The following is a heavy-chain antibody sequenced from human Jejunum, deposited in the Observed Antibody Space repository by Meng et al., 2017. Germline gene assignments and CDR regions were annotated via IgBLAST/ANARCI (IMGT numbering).Heavy chain of an antibody. J-gene: IGHJ4*02. V-gene: IGHV3-23*01. CDR1: GFTFSRFA. CDR3: ATSGY. Sequence: QLLESGGELVQPGGSLRLSCAASGFTFSRFATSWVRQAPGKGLEWVSGISGSGDSTYYADSVRGRFTISRDNSKNTLSLQINSLRAEDTAIYFCATSGYWGQGTLVTVSS. CDR2: ISGSGDST.